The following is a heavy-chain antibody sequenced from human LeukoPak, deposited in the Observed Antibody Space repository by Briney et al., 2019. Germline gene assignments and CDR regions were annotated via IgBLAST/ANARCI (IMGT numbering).Heavy chain of an antibody. CDR1: GYTFTSYD. J-gene: IGHJ6*03. D-gene: IGHD5-18*01. CDR2: MNPNSGNT. Sequence: ASVKVSCKASGYTFTSYDINWVRQATGQGLEWMGWMNPNSGNTGYAQKFQGRVTITRNTSISTAYMELSSLRSEDTAVYYCARGGYSYGYYYYMDVWGKGTTVTVSS. CDR3: ARGGYSYGYYYYMDV. V-gene: IGHV1-8*03.